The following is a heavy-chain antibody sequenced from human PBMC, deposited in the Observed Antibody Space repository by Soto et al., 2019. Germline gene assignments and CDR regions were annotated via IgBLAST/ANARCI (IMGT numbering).Heavy chain of an antibody. V-gene: IGHV3-23*01. CDR1: GFTFSSYA. CDR3: AKAVVPAAILYYYYMDV. Sequence: GGSLRLSCAASGFTFSSYAMSWVRQAPGKGLEWVSAISGSGGSTYYADSVKGRFTISRDNSKNTLYLQMNSLRAEDTAVYYCAKAVVPAAILYYYYMDVWGKGTTVTVSS. D-gene: IGHD2-2*01. J-gene: IGHJ6*03. CDR2: ISGSGGST.